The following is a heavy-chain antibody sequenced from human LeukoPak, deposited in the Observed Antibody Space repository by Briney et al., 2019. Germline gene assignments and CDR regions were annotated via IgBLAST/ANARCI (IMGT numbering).Heavy chain of an antibody. CDR1: GFTFSNYG. CDR3: AKGRRVYYDSSGLFDY. Sequence: GGSLRLSCAASGFTFSNYGMHWVRQAPGKGLEWVAFIRYDGSNKYYADSVKGRFTISRDNSKNTLYLQMNSLRAEDTAVYYCAKGRRVYYDSSGLFDYWGQGTLVTVSS. D-gene: IGHD3-22*01. J-gene: IGHJ4*02. V-gene: IGHV3-30*02. CDR2: IRYDGSNK.